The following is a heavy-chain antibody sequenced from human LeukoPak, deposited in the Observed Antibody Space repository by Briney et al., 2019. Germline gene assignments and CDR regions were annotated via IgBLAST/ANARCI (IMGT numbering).Heavy chain of an antibody. CDR2: IHSDGSSI. Sequence: GGSLRLSCAASGFTFSSSWMHWVRQAPGKGLVWVSRIHSDGSSINYADSVKGRFTISRDNTKNTLFLQMSSLRAEDTAVYYCARAQYYYDSSGSYYVGFDYWGQGTLVTVSS. CDR3: ARAQYYYDSSGSYYVGFDY. J-gene: IGHJ4*02. V-gene: IGHV3-74*01. CDR1: GFTFSSSW. D-gene: IGHD3-22*01.